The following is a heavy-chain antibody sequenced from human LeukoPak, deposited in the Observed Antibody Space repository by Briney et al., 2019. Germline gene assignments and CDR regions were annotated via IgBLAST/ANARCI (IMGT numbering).Heavy chain of an antibody. D-gene: IGHD2-2*03. J-gene: IGHJ4*02. Sequence: VASVKVSCKASGGTFSSYAISWVRQAPGQGLEWMGWINPNSGGTNYAQKFQVRVTMTRDTSISTAYMELSRLRSDDTAAYYCARDVDVVVVPAAIGYWGQGTLVTVSS. CDR2: INPNSGGT. CDR3: ARDVDVVVVPAAIGY. V-gene: IGHV1-2*02. CDR1: GGTFSSYA.